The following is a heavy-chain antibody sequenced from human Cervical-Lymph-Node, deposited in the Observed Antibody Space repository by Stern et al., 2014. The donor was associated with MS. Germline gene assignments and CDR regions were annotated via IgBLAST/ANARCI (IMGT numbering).Heavy chain of an antibody. CDR3: ARVGPQYDYSNYHWYFDL. D-gene: IGHD4-11*01. J-gene: IGHJ2*01. Sequence: QVQLQESGPGLVKPSETLSLTCTVSGYSISSGYYWGWIRQPPGKGLEWIGSIYHSGSTYYNPSLKSRVTISVDTSKNQFSLKLTSVTAADTAVYYCARVGPQYDYSNYHWYFDLWGRGTLVTVSS. CDR1: GYSISSGYY. CDR2: IYHSGST. V-gene: IGHV4-38-2*02.